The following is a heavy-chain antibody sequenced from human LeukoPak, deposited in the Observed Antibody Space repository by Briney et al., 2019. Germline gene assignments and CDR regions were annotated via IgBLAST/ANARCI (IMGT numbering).Heavy chain of an antibody. CDR1: GFTFSSYA. CDR3: HQDIVVVPAAMFDFDY. J-gene: IGHJ4*02. D-gene: IGHD2-2*01. V-gene: IGHV3-23*01. Sequence: GGSLRLSCAASGFTFSSYAMSWVRQAPGKGLEWVSAISGSGGSTYYADSVKGRFTISRDNSKNTLYLQMNSLRAEDTAVYYCHQDIVVVPAAMFDFDYWGQGTLVTVSS. CDR2: ISGSGGST.